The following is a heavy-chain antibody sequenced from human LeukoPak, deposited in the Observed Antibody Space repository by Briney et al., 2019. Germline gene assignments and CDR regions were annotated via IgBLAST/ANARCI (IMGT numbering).Heavy chain of an antibody. Sequence: GGSLRLSCAASGFTFRSYVMSWVRQAPGKGLEWVSVISGSGGSTHYADSVKGRFTISRDNSKNTLYLQMNSLRAEDTAIYYCAKDLWWFGEFPNAFENWGQGTMVTGSS. J-gene: IGHJ3*02. CDR3: AKDLWWFGEFPNAFEN. CDR2: ISGSGGST. CDR1: GFTFRSYV. V-gene: IGHV3-23*01. D-gene: IGHD3-10*01.